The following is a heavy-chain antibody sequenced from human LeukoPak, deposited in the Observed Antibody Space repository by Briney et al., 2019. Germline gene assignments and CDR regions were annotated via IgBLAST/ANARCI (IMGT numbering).Heavy chain of an antibody. Sequence: ASVKVSCKASGYTFTSYGISWVRQAPGQGLEWMGWISAYNGNTNYAQKFQGRVTITADKSTSTAYMELSSLRSEDTAVYYCARDRSLTGHVWGQGTTVTVSS. J-gene: IGHJ6*02. CDR2: ISAYNGNT. V-gene: IGHV1-18*01. D-gene: IGHD1-14*01. CDR1: GYTFTSYG. CDR3: ARDRSLTGHV.